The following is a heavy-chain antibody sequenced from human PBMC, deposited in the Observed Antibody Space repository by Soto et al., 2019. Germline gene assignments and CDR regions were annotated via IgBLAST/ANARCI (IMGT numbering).Heavy chain of an antibody. J-gene: IGHJ6*02. CDR2: NIPIFGTA. CDR1: GGTFSSYA. V-gene: IGHV1-69*01. Sequence: QVQLVQSGAEVTKPGSSVKVSCKASGGTFSSYAISWVRQAPGQGLEWMGWNIPIFGTANYAQKFQGRVTITAAESTSTAYMGLSSMRSDDTAGYYCAREWAPPGGYWYYGMVVCGQGTTVTVSS. CDR3: AREWAPPGGYWYYGMVV. D-gene: IGHD1-26*01.